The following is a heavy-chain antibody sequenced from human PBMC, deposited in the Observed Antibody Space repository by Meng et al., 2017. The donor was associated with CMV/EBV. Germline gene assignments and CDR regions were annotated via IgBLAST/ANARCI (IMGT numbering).Heavy chain of an antibody. J-gene: IGHJ6*02. CDR1: GFTFSSYA. D-gene: IGHD2-15*01. CDR2: ISYDGSNK. Sequence: GGSLRLSCAASGFTFSSYAMHWVRQAPGKGLEWVAVISYDGSNKYYADSVKGRFTISRDNSKNTLYLQMNSLRAEDTAVYYCARDPPSAWDIVVVVAAPTYGMDVWGLGTTVTVSS. V-gene: IGHV3-30*04. CDR3: ARDPPSAWDIVVVVAAPTYGMDV.